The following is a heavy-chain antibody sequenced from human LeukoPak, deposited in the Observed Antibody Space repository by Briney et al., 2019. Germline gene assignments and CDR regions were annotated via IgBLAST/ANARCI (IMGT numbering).Heavy chain of an antibody. J-gene: IGHJ6*03. CDR3: ARAARTYYMDV. D-gene: IGHD6-6*01. Sequence: SETLSLTCAVYGGSFSDYSWSWIRQPPGKGLEWIGEINHSGSTNYNPSLKSRVTISVDTSKNQFSLKLSSVTAADTAVYYCARAARTYYMDVWGKGTTVTVSS. V-gene: IGHV4-34*01. CDR1: GGSFSDYS. CDR2: INHSGST.